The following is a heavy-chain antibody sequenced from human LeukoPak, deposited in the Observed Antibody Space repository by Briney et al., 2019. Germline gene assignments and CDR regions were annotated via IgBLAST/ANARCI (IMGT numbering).Heavy chain of an antibody. CDR2: INPSGGST. J-gene: IGHJ4*02. CDR1: GYTFTSYY. CDR3: AREGWAPYSTSQALGFDY. Sequence: ASVKVSCKASGYTFTSYYMHWVRQAPGQGLEWMGIINPSGGSTSYAQKFQGRVTMTRDTSTSTVYMELSGLRSEDTAVYYCAREGWAPYSTSQALGFDYWGQGTLVTVSS. D-gene: IGHD6-13*01. V-gene: IGHV1-46*01.